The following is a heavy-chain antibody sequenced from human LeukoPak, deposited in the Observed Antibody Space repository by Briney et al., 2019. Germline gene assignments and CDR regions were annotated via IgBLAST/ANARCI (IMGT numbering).Heavy chain of an antibody. Sequence: SETLSLTCTVSGGSISSSSYYWGWTRQPPGKGLEWIGCIYYSGSTYYNPSLKSRATISVDTSKNHFSLKLSSVTAADTAVYYCASRGGGYCSSTSCYAFDIWGQGTMVTVSS. V-gene: IGHV4-39*02. D-gene: IGHD2-2*01. J-gene: IGHJ3*02. CDR1: GGSISSSSYY. CDR3: ASRGGGYCSSTSCYAFDI. CDR2: IYYSGST.